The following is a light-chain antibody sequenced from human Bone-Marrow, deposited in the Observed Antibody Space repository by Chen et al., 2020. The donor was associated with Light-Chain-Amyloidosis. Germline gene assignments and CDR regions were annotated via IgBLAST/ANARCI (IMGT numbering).Light chain of an antibody. V-gene: IGLV2-23*01. CDR2: EGS. Sequence: QSALTQPASVSGSPGQSITISCTGTSSDVGSYNLVSWYQQHPGKAPKLMIYEGSKRPSGVSHLFSRSKSANTASLTISGLQAEDEADYYCCSYAGSSTLVFGGGTKLTVL. CDR3: CSYAGSSTLV. CDR1: SSDVGSYNL. J-gene: IGLJ2*01.